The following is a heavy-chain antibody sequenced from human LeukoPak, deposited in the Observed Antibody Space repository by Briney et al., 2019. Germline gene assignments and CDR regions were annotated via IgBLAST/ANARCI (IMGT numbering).Heavy chain of an antibody. D-gene: IGHD3-3*01. CDR1: GGSFCGYY. Sequence: SETLSLTCAAYGGSFCGYYWSWIRQPPWKGLEWIGEINHSGSTNYNPSLKSRVTISVDTSKNQFSLKLSSVTAADTAVYYCARDRDFWSGQSNWFDPWGQGTLVTVSS. CDR3: ARDRDFWSGQSNWFDP. V-gene: IGHV4-34*01. CDR2: INHSGST. J-gene: IGHJ5*02.